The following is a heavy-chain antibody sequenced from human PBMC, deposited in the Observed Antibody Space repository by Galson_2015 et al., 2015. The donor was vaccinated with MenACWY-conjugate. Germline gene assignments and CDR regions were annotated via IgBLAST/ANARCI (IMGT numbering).Heavy chain of an antibody. CDR3: TRDRGVGGSRLWFDP. D-gene: IGHD2-15*01. CDR2: IKCRTDGGTT. V-gene: IGHV3-15*01. J-gene: IGHJ5*02. CDR1: GLTFSNVW. Sequence: SLRLSCATSGLTFSNVWMSWVRQAPGKGLEWVARIKCRTDGGTTDYATPVKGRFTILRDDSAKTLYLQMNSLKIEDTAMYFCTRDRGVGGSRLWFDPWGQGTLVTVSS.